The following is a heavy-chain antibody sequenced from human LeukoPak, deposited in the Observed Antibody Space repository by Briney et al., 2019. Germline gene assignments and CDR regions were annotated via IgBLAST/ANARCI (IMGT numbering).Heavy chain of an antibody. CDR1: GGSISSYY. V-gene: IGHV4-59*08. CDR3: ARHDSSGWYDY. Sequence: NSSETLSLTCTVSGGSISSYYWSWIRQPPGKGLEWIGYIYYSGSTNYNPSLKSRVTISVDTSKNQFSLKLSSVTAADTAVYYCARHDSSGWYDYWGQGTLVTVSS. D-gene: IGHD6-19*01. CDR2: IYYSGST. J-gene: IGHJ4*02.